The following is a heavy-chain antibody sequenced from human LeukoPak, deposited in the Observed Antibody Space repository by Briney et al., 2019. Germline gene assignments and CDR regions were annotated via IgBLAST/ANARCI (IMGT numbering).Heavy chain of an antibody. D-gene: IGHD7-27*01. Sequence: GGSLRLSCAASGFTFSSYGMHWVRQAPGKGLEWVAVISYDGSNKYYADSVKGRFTISRDNSKNTLYLQMNSLRAEDAAVYYCAKDLGLYYYGMDAWGQGTTVTVSS. CDR1: GFTFSSYG. CDR2: ISYDGSNK. J-gene: IGHJ6*02. CDR3: AKDLGLYYYGMDA. V-gene: IGHV3-30*18.